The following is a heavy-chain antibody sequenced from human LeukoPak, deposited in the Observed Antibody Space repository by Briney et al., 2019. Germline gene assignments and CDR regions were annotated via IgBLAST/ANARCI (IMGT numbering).Heavy chain of an antibody. Sequence: SVKVSCKTSGYTFTSYYIHWIRQAPGQGLEWMGGIIPIFGTANYAQKFQGRVTITADESTSTAYMELSSLRSEDTAVYYCASLAEDDYWGQGTLVTVSS. CDR1: GYTFTSYY. V-gene: IGHV1-69*13. CDR3: ASLAEDDY. CDR2: IIPIFGTA. J-gene: IGHJ4*02.